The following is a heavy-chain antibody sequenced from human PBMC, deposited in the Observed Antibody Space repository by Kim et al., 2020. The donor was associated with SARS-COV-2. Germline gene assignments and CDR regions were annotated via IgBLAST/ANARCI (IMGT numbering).Heavy chain of an antibody. D-gene: IGHD2-15*01. J-gene: IGHJ5*02. Sequence: GGSLRLSCAASGFTFSSYAMSWVRQAPGKGLEWVSAISGSGGSTYYADSVKGRFTISRDNSKNTLYLQMNSLRADDTAVYYCAKVGWSHNWFDPWGQGTLVTVSS. CDR2: ISGSGGST. V-gene: IGHV3-23*01. CDR3: AKVGWSHNWFDP. CDR1: GFTFSSYA.